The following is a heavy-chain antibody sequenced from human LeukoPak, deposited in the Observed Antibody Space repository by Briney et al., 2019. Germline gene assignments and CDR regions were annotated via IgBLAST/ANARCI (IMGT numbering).Heavy chain of an antibody. D-gene: IGHD6-19*01. J-gene: IGHJ5*02. V-gene: IGHV4-30-4*07. CDR2: IYHSGTT. Sequence: SETLSLTCAVSGVAISRGGYAWNWIRQPPGKGLEWIAYIYHSGTTYYNPSLKSRATISVDTSKNQFSLKLSSVTAADTAVYYCVRGRYSSGWFKDKNWFDPWGQGTLVTVSS. CDR3: VRGRYSSGWFKDKNWFDP. CDR1: GVAISRGGYA.